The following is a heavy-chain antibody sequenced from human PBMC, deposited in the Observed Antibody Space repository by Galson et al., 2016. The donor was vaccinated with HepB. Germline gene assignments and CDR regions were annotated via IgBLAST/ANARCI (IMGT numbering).Heavy chain of an antibody. J-gene: IGHJ1*01. V-gene: IGHV4-61*01. D-gene: IGHD6-19*01. CDR1: NDSVRSDHHL. Sequence: ETLSLTCTVSNDSVRSDHHLWSWIRQPPGEGLEWIGHVVYIGSTSYNPSLESRATISIDISKNQFSLRLSFVTAADTALYYCAREAYGSYSNGYFHHWGQGTLVAVSS. CDR3: AREAYGSYSNGYFHH. CDR2: VVYIGST.